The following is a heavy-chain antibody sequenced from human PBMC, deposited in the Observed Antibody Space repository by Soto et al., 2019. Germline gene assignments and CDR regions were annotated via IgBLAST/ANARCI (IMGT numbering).Heavy chain of an antibody. CDR2: ISEDGGNK. CDR3: ARRLTRTVSALGY. D-gene: IGHD6-19*01. Sequence: QVHLVESGGGVVQAGRALRLSCTASGLTLNSVAIHWVRQAPGKGLEWVSVISEDGGNKYFAESVRGRFLISRDNYKNTVYIQMNSLRLAETAVYFCARRLTRTVSALGYWGQGPLVSVSS. J-gene: IGHJ4*02. V-gene: IGHV3-30-3*01. CDR1: GLTLNSVA.